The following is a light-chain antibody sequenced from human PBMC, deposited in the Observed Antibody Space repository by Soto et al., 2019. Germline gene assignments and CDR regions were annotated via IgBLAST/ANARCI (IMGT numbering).Light chain of an antibody. J-gene: IGLJ1*01. CDR2: ANI. CDR1: GSNIGAGYD. CDR3: QSYDSSLSGYV. V-gene: IGLV1-40*01. Sequence: VLTQPPSVSGAPGQRVTISCTVSGSNIGAGYDVHWYQQLPGTAPKLLIFANINRPSGVPDRFSGSKSGTSASLAITGLQAEDEADYYCQSYDSSLSGYVFGTGTKVTVL.